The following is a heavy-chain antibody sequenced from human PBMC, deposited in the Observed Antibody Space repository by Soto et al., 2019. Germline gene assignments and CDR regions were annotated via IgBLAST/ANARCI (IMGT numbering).Heavy chain of an antibody. CDR1: GGSFSGYY. CDR3: ARGRSRVLRFLEWLPPPYGMGV. CDR2: INHSGST. Sequence: PSETLSLTCAVYGGSFSGYYWSWIRQPPGKGLEWIGEINHSGSTNCNPSLKSRVTISVDTSKNQFSLKLSSVTAADTAVYYCARGRSRVLRFLEWLPPPYGMGVWGQGTTVTVSS. J-gene: IGHJ6*02. D-gene: IGHD3-3*01. V-gene: IGHV4-34*01.